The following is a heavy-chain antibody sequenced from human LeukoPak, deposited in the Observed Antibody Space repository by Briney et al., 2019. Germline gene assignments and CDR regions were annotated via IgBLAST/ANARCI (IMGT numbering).Heavy chain of an antibody. CDR1: GFTFSSYA. J-gene: IGHJ4*02. Sequence: GGSLRLSCAASGFTFSSYAMSWVRQAPGKGLEWVSAISGSGGNTYYADSVKGRFTISRDNSKNTLYLQMNSLRVEDTAVYYCARRAGAYSHPYDYWGQGTLVTVSS. CDR2: ISGSGGNT. CDR3: ARRAGAYSHPYDY. D-gene: IGHD4/OR15-4a*01. V-gene: IGHV3-23*01.